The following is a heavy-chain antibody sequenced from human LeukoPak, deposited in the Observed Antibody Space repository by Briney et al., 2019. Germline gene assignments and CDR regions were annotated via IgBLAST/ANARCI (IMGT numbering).Heavy chain of an antibody. CDR1: GFTFSSYW. Sequence: GGSLRLSCAASGFTFSSYWMTWVRQAPGKGLEWVANIGEDGSEKYYVDSVKGRFTISRDNAKNSLYLQVNSLRAEDTAVYYCAKDWDYWGQGTLVTVSS. V-gene: IGHV3-7*01. CDR3: AKDWDY. J-gene: IGHJ4*02. CDR2: IGEDGSEK.